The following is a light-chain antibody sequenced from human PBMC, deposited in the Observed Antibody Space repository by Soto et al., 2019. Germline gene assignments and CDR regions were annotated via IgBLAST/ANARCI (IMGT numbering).Light chain of an antibody. Sequence: QSALTQPASVSGSPGQSLTISCTGTSIDIAPYNYVSWYQQHPGKAPKLIIYEVSYRPSGISNRFSGSKSGNTASLTISGLQAEDEADYYCCSYAGSFTYVFGTGTKLTVL. CDR3: CSYAGSFTYV. V-gene: IGLV2-23*02. CDR2: EVS. J-gene: IGLJ1*01. CDR1: SIDIAPYNY.